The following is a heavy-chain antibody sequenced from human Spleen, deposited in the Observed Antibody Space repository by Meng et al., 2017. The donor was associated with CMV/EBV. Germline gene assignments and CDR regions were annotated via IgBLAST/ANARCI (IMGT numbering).Heavy chain of an antibody. CDR1: GFTFSSFA. CDR3: AKAYSSSWYRENYDY. D-gene: IGHD6-13*01. Sequence: SGFTFSSFAMAWVRQAPGKGLEWVSPITASGGSTHYAQSVKGRFTISRDNSKNTLYLQLNSLRAEDTAVYFCAKAYSSSWYRENYDYWGQGTLVTVSS. CDR2: ITASGGST. V-gene: IGHV3-23*01. J-gene: IGHJ4*02.